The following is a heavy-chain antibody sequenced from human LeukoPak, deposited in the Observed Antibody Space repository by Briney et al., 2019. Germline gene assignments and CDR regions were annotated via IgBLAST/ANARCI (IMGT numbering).Heavy chain of an antibody. Sequence: GGSLRLSCAASGFAFSSYVINCVRQAPGKGLEWVSAIGGTGRTYYADPVKGRFTISRDNSKNTVFLQMNSLRAEDTAIFYCAKDMTTRGAFDIWGQGTMVTVSS. CDR3: AKDMTTRGAFDI. CDR1: GFAFSSYV. V-gene: IGHV3-23*01. J-gene: IGHJ3*02. CDR2: IGGTGRT. D-gene: IGHD1-1*01.